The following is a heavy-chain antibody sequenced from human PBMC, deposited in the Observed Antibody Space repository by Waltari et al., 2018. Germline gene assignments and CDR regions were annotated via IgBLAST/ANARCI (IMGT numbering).Heavy chain of an antibody. CDR2: IYYSGST. D-gene: IGHD6-6*01. CDR1: GGSISSYY. J-gene: IGHJ5*02. Sequence: QVQLQESGPGLVKPSETLSLTCTVSGGSISSYYWSWIRQPPGKGLEWIGYIYYSGSTNYNPSLKSRVTISVDTSKNQFSLKLSSVTAADTAVYYCARSLSIADPGWFDPWGQGTLVTVSS. V-gene: IGHV4-59*01. CDR3: ARSLSIADPGWFDP.